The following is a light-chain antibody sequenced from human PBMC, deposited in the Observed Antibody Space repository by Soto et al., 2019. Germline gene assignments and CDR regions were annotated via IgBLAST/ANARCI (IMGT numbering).Light chain of an antibody. CDR1: SSDVGGYNY. Sequence: QSALTQPASVSGSPGQSITISCTGTSSDVGGYNYVSWYQQHPGKAPKLMIYEVSNRPSGVSNRFSSSKSGNTASLTISGLQAVDEADYYCSSYTSSSTLGVVFGGGTKLTVL. CDR3: SSYTSSSTLGVV. J-gene: IGLJ2*01. V-gene: IGLV2-14*01. CDR2: EVS.